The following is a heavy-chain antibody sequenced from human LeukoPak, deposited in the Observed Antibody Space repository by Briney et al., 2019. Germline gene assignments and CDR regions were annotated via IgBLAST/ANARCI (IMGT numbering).Heavy chain of an antibody. CDR1: GFTFSSYA. J-gene: IGHJ4*02. Sequence: HPGGSLRLSCAASGFTFSSYAMSWVRQAPGKGLEWVSVMSGSGSSTYYADSVKGRFTISRDNSKNTLYLQLNSLRAEDTAVYYCAKRHDSGNYYNFFVDCRGQGTLVTVSS. D-gene: IGHD3-10*01. V-gene: IGHV3-23*01. CDR3: AKRHDSGNYYNFFVDC. CDR2: MSGSGSST.